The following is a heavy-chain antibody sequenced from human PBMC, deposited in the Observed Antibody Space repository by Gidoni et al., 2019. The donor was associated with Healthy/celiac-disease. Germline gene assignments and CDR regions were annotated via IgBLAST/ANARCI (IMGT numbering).Heavy chain of an antibody. CDR2: IIPIFGIA. J-gene: IGHJ4*02. Sequence: QVQLVQSGAEVTKPGSSVKVPGKSSGGTFSSYAISWVRPAPGQGLEWMGRIIPIFGIANYAQKFQGRVTITADKSTSTAYMELSSLRSEDTAVYYCAREEGDWGSWGQGTLVTVSS. D-gene: IGHD7-27*01. V-gene: IGHV1-69*04. CDR3: AREEGDWGS. CDR1: GGTFSSYA.